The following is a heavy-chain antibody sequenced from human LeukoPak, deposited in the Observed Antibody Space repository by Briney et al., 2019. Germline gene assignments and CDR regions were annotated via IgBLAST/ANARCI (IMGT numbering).Heavy chain of an antibody. J-gene: IGHJ4*02. Sequence: GGSLRLSCAASGFTFSSYAMHWVRQAPGKGLEYVSAISSNGGSTYYANSVKGRFTISRDNSKNTLHLQMGSLRAEDMAVYYCATIEGSGYDYWGQGTLVTVSS. V-gene: IGHV3-64*01. CDR3: ATIEGSGYDY. CDR1: GFTFSSYA. D-gene: IGHD3-22*01. CDR2: ISSNGGST.